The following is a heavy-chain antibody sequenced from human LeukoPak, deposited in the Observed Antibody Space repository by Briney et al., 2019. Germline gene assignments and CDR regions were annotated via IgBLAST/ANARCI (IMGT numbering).Heavy chain of an antibody. J-gene: IGHJ4*02. CDR1: GFTFSSYA. Sequence: GGSLRLSCAASGFTFSSYAMHWVRQAPGKGLEYVSAISSNGGSTYYANSVKGRFTISRDNSKNTLYLQMNSLRAEDTAVYYCAKDAGYCSGGSCYSGHYFDYWGQGTLVTVSS. CDR2: ISSNGGST. V-gene: IGHV3-64*01. D-gene: IGHD2-15*01. CDR3: AKDAGYCSGGSCYSGHYFDY.